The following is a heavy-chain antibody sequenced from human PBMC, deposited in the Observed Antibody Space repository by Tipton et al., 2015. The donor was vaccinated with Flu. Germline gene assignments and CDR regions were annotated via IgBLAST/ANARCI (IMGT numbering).Heavy chain of an antibody. CDR1: GGSISSSRYY. CDR3: ARDFHPTSNWFDP. J-gene: IGHJ5*02. Sequence: TLSLTCTVSGGSISSSRYYWGWLRQSPGKGLEWIGSIHYTGGTHHNPSLKSRVTISVDTSKNQFSLKLRSVTAADTAVYYCARDFHPTSNWFDPWGQGTLVTVSS. CDR2: IHYTGGT. V-gene: IGHV4-39*07.